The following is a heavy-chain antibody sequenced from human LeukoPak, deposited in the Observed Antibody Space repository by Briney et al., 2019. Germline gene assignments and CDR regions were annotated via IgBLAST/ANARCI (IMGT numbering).Heavy chain of an antibody. CDR2: ISYDGSNK. J-gene: IGHJ4*02. CDR1: GFTFSSYA. Sequence: QAGGSLRLSCAASGFTFSSYAMHWVRQAPGKGLEWVAVISYDGSNKYYADSVKGRFTISRDNAKNSLYLQLNSLRPEDTGLYYCARDRGGWPDYWGQGTLVTVSS. CDR3: ARDRGGWPDY. D-gene: IGHD6-19*01. V-gene: IGHV3-30*04.